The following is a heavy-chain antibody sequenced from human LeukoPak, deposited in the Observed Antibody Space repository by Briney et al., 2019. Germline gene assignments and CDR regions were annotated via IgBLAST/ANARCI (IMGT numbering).Heavy chain of an antibody. CDR1: GGSFSGYY. CDR2: INHSGST. D-gene: IGHD3-9*01. CDR3: ARRGLRYFDWSRGDFDY. V-gene: IGHV4-34*01. Sequence: SETLSLTCAVYGGSFSGYYWSWIRQPPGKGLEWIGEINHSGSTNYNPSLKSRVTMSVDTSKNQFSLKLSSVTAADTAVYYCARRGLRYFDWSRGDFDYWGQGTLVTVSS. J-gene: IGHJ4*02.